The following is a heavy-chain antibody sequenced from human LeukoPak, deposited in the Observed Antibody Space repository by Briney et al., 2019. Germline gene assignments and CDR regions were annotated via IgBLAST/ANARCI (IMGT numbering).Heavy chain of an antibody. CDR1: GFTFSSYW. D-gene: IGHD6-13*01. J-gene: IGHJ4*02. Sequence: GGSLRLSCAASGFTFSSYWMSLVRQAPGKGLEWVANIKQDGSEKYYVDSVKGRFTISRDNAKNSLYLQMNSLRAEDTAVYYCARVGAAAAFDYRGQGTLVTVSS. CDR2: IKQDGSEK. V-gene: IGHV3-7*01. CDR3: ARVGAAAAFDY.